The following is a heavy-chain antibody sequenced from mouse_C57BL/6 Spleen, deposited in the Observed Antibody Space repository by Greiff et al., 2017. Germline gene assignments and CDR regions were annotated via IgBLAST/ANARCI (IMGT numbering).Heavy chain of an antibody. CDR3: ARGGRGWDYYYAMDY. CDR1: GFNIKNTY. CDR2: IDPANGNT. J-gene: IGHJ4*01. D-gene: IGHD4-1*01. Sequence: DVKLQESVAELVRPGASVKLSCTASGFNIKNTYMHWVKQRPEQGLEWIGRIDPANGNTKYAPKFQGKATITADTDSNTAYLQLSSLTSEDTAIYYCARGGRGWDYYYAMDYWGQGTSVTVSS. V-gene: IGHV14-3*01.